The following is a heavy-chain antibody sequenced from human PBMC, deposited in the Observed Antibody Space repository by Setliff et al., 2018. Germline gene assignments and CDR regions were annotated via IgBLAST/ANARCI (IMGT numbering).Heavy chain of an antibody. V-gene: IGHV3-74*01. J-gene: IGHJ4*02. Sequence: PGGSLRLSCAASGFTFSNYYMHWVRQAPGKGLVWVSRITSDGSSTTYADSVKGRFTISRDNSKNTVYVQMDSLRADDTAVYFCARDSSHFIRVLDSWGQGTLVTVSS. CDR3: ARDSSHFIRVLDS. CDR1: GFTFSNYY. D-gene: IGHD3-10*01. CDR2: ITSDGSST.